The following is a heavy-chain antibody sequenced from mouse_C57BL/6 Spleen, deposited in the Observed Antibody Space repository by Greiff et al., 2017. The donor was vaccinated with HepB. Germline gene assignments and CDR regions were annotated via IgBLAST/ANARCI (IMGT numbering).Heavy chain of an antibody. CDR3: ARDKSNYEEFAY. J-gene: IGHJ3*01. CDR1: GFTFSSYA. V-gene: IGHV5-4*01. D-gene: IGHD2-5*01. CDR2: ISDGGSYT. Sequence: VQLKEPGGGLVKPGGSLKLSCAASGFTFSSYAMSWVRQTPEKRLEWVATISDGGSYTYYPDNVKGRFTIARDNAKNNLYLQMSQLKSEDTAIYYCARDKSNYEEFAYWGQGTLVTVSA.